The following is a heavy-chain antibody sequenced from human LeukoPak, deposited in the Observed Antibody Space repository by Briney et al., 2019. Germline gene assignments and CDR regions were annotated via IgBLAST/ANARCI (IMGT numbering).Heavy chain of an antibody. J-gene: IGHJ4*02. Sequence: GGSLRLSCAASGFTFSSYAMSWVRQAPGKGLEWVSAISGSGGSTCYADSVKGRFTISRDNSKNTLYLQMNSLRAEDTAVYYCAKDLDTIFGVVIIPKGVFDYWGQGTLVTVSS. CDR2: ISGSGGST. D-gene: IGHD3-3*01. V-gene: IGHV3-23*01. CDR3: AKDLDTIFGVVIIPKGVFDY. CDR1: GFTFSSYA.